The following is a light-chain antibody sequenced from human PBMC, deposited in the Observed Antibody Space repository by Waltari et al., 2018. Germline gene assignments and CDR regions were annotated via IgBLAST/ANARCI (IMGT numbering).Light chain of an antibody. CDR1: SNAIGANDY. CDR3: SSYTLTNPVV. V-gene: IGLV2-14*03. J-gene: IGLJ2*01. CDR2: DVS. Sequence: QSFVTQPASVSGSPGQSISISCTGTSNAIGANDYVSWYQQHPGRAPQLVIYDVSVRPSGVSIRFSGSKSGNTASLTISGLQAEDEALYYCSSYTLTNPVVFGGGTKLTVL.